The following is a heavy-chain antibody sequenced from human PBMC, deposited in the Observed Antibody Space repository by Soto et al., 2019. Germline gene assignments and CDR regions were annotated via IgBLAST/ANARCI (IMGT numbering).Heavy chain of an antibody. V-gene: IGHV4-39*01. CDR1: GGSISSSSYY. Sequence: QLQLQESGPGLVKPSETLSLTCTVSGGSISSSSYYWGWIRQPPGKGLEWIGSIYYSGTTYYNPSLQSRVTISVDTPTHPHSLKLRSVTPADTAVASCARRIPKPAGSDGWGQGTLVTVSS. CDR3: ARRIPKPAGSDG. D-gene: IGHD2-15*01. CDR2: IYYSGTT. J-gene: IGHJ4*02.